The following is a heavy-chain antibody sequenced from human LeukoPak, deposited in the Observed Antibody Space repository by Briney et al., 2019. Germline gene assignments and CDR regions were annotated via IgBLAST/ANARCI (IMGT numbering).Heavy chain of an antibody. CDR3: ARGSQPWSPYYFDY. V-gene: IGHV4-30-2*01. D-gene: IGHD5-18*01. CDR1: GGSISSGGYS. CDR2: IYHSGST. J-gene: IGHJ4*02. Sequence: SETLSLTCAVSGGSISSGGYSWSWIRQPPGKGLEWIGYIYHSGSTYYNPSLKSRVTISVDRSKNQFSLKLSSVTAADTAVYYCARGSQPWSPYYFDYWGQGTLVTVSS.